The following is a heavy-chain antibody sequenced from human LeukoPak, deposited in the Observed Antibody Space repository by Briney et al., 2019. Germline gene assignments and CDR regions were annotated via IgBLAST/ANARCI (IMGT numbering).Heavy chain of an antibody. CDR3: ARDAGYCSGGSCYSNWFDP. CDR1: GYTFTSYG. CDR2: ISAYNGNT. J-gene: IGHJ5*02. Sequence: GASVKVSCKASGYTFTSYGISWVRQAPGQGLEWMGWISAYNGNTNYAQKLQGRVTMTTDTSTSTAYMELRSLRSDDTAVYYCARDAGYCSGGSCYSNWFDPWGQGTLVTVSS. D-gene: IGHD2-15*01. V-gene: IGHV1-18*01.